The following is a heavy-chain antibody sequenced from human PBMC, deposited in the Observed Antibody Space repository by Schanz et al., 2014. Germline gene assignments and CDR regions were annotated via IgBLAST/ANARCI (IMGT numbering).Heavy chain of an antibody. CDR1: GFTFSDYY. V-gene: IGHV3-11*05. CDR3: AKDFVPLVQQLIRSGGAHLDH. J-gene: IGHJ4*02. CDR2: ISGSSIHK. Sequence: VQLVESGGGLVQPGGSLRLSCAASGFTFSDYYMAWIRQAPGKGLEWVSHISGSSIHKNYADSVKGRFSISRDNGETSVYLQINSLRVEDTAVYYCAKDFVPLVQQLIRSGGAHLDHWGQGTLVTVSS. D-gene: IGHD6-13*01.